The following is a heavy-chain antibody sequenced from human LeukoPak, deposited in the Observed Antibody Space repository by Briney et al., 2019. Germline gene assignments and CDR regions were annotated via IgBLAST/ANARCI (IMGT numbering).Heavy chain of an antibody. J-gene: IGHJ4*02. CDR1: GVSFSTYY. CDR2: VNHSGYT. Sequence: SETLSLTCDVSGVSFSTYYGSWIRQSPEKGLEWIGEVNHSGYTNYNPSLKSRVTISVDTSKNQFSLKLSSVTAADTAVYYCARQLYGSDYWGQGTLVTVSS. CDR3: ARQLYGSDY. D-gene: IGHD4-17*01. V-gene: IGHV4-34*01.